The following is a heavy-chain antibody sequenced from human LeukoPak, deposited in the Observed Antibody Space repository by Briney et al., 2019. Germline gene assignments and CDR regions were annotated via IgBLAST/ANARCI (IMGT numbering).Heavy chain of an antibody. CDR2: INHSGST. J-gene: IGHJ4*02. Sequence: PSETLSLTCAVYGGSFSGYYWSWIRQPPGKGLEWIGEINHSGSTNYNPSLKSRVTISVDTSKNQFSLKLSSVTAADTAVYYCARKTRAYDFWSGKGNYFDYWGQGTLVTVSS. V-gene: IGHV4-34*01. D-gene: IGHD3-3*01. CDR3: ARKTRAYDFWSGKGNYFDY. CDR1: GGSFSGYY.